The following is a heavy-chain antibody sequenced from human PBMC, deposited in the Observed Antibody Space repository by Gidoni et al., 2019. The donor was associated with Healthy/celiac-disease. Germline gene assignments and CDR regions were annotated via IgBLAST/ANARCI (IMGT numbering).Heavy chain of an antibody. D-gene: IGHD6-19*01. CDR2: IKQDGSEK. CDR3: ARVVSGWDYYFDY. Sequence: EVQLLESGGGLVQPGGSLRLSCAASGFTFSSYWMSWVRQAPGKGLEWVANIKQDGSEKYYVDSVKGRFTISRDNAKNSLYLQMNSLRAEDTAVYYCARVVSGWDYYFDYWGQGTLVTVSS. CDR1: GFTFSSYW. V-gene: IGHV3-7*03. J-gene: IGHJ4*02.